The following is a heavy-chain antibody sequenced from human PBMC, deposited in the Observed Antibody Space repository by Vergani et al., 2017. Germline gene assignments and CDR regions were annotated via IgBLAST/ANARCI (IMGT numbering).Heavy chain of an antibody. V-gene: IGHV3-33*08. Sequence: VQLVESGGGLVQPGGSLKLSCAASGFTFSGSAMHWVRQASGKGLEWVAVIWYDGSNKYYADSVKGRFTISRDNSKNTLYLQMNSLRAEDTAVYYCARELGSGSYYQQGNFDYWGQGTLVTVSS. CDR1: GFTFSGSA. CDR2: IWYDGSNK. J-gene: IGHJ4*02. CDR3: ARELGSGSYYQQGNFDY. D-gene: IGHD3-10*01.